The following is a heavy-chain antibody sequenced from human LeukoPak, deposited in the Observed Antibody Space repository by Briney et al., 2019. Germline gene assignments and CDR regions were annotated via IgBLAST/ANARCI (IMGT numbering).Heavy chain of an antibody. CDR2: IDTSGNT. D-gene: IGHD6-13*01. Sequence: KPSETLSLTCTVSGGSISSYYWSWIRQPDGKGLEWIGRIDTSGNTNYKPSLKSRVTMSVDTSKNQFSLKLSSVTAADTAVYYCARVSSSWYQDWYFDLWGRGTLVTVSS. V-gene: IGHV4-4*07. CDR3: ARVSSSWYQDWYFDL. J-gene: IGHJ2*01. CDR1: GGSISSYY.